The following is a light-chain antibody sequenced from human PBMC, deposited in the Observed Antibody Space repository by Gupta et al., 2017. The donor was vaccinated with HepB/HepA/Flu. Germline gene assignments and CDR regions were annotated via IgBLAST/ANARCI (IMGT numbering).Light chain of an antibody. J-gene: IGLJ2*01. V-gene: IGLV2-8*01. CDR1: SSDVGGYNY. Sequence: QSALTQPSSASGSPGQSVTISCTGTSSDVGGYNYVSWYQHHPGKAPKVMIYEVYHRPSGVPDRFSGSKSGNTASLTVSGLQAEDEAVYYCSSYAGSDNLVFGGGTKVTVL. CDR2: EVY. CDR3: SSYAGSDNLV.